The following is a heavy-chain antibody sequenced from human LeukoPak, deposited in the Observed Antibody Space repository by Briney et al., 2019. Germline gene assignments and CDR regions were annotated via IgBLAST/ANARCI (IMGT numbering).Heavy chain of an antibody. Sequence: PGGSLRLSCAASGFTFSSYSMNWVRQAPGKGLEWVSYISSSSTIYYADSVKGRFTISRDNAKNSLYLQMDSLRDEDTAVYYCARDRRFHTNWFDPWGQGTLVTVSS. CDR2: ISSSSTI. CDR3: ARDRRFHTNWFDP. CDR1: GFTFSSYS. D-gene: IGHD3-3*01. J-gene: IGHJ5*02. V-gene: IGHV3-48*02.